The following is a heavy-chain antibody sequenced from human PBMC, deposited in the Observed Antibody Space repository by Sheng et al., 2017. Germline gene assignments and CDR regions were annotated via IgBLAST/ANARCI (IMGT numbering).Heavy chain of an antibody. D-gene: IGHD2-15*01. V-gene: IGHV4-59*01. J-gene: IGHJ2*01. Sequence: QVQLQESGPGLVKPSETLSLSCTVSGGSISNYYWSWIRQPPGKGLEWIGYIYYSGSTNYNPSLKSRVTISVDTSKNQFSLKLSSVTAADTAVYYCASVVTSAKYWYFDLWGLAPWSTVSS. CDR1: GGSISNYY. CDR2: IYYSGST. CDR3: ASVVTSAKYWYFDL.